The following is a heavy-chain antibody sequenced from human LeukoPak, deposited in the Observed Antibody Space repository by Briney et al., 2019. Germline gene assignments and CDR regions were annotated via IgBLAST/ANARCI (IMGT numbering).Heavy chain of an antibody. D-gene: IGHD6-19*01. CDR3: ARETYSSGWTFFDY. CDR2: ISSSSSYI. CDR1: GFTFSSYS. Sequence: GSLRLSCAASGFTFSSYSMNWVRQAPGKGLEWVSSISSSSSYIYHADSVKGRFTISRDNAKNSLYLQMNSLRAEDTAVYYCARETYSSGWTFFDYWGQGTLVTVSS. V-gene: IGHV3-21*01. J-gene: IGHJ4*02.